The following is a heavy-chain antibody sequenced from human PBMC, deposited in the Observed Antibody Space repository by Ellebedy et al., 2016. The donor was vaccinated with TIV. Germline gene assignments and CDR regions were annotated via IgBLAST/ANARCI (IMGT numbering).Heavy chain of an antibody. Sequence: SETLSLTCTVSGYSIRSGYYWGWIRQPPGKGLEWIGTVYHSGSTYYSPSLKSRVIMSVDTSKNQFSLKLSSVTAADTAVYYCAADYGDPLINYFNYWGQGILVTVSS. CDR3: AADYGDPLINYFNY. D-gene: IGHD4-17*01. CDR2: VYHSGST. J-gene: IGHJ4*02. V-gene: IGHV4-38-2*02. CDR1: GYSIRSGYY.